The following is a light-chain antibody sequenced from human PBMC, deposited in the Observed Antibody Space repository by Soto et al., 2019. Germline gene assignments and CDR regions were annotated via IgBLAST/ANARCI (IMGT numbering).Light chain of an antibody. Sequence: DIQMTQSPSTLSASVGDRVTITCRASQSISSWLAWYQQKPGKAPKLLIYDASSLESGVPSRFSGSGSGTEFTPAISSLQPDDFATYYCQQYNSYPGTFGQGTEVEIK. V-gene: IGKV1-5*01. CDR1: QSISSW. CDR3: QQYNSYPGT. J-gene: IGKJ1*01. CDR2: DAS.